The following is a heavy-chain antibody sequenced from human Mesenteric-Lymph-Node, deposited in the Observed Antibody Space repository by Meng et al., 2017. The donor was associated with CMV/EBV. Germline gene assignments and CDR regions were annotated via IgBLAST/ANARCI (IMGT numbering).Heavy chain of an antibody. V-gene: IGHV1-18*01. J-gene: IGHJ6*02. Sequence: KVSCKASGYTFTSYAITWVRQAPGQGLEWMGWISIYKTNADYAQKFQDRITMTTDTSTSTAYMELKSLRSDDTAVYYCARDSLLRFSPTRDVWGQGTTVTVSS. CDR2: ISIYKTNA. CDR3: ARDSLLRFSPTRDV. D-gene: IGHD3-3*01. CDR1: GYTFTSYA.